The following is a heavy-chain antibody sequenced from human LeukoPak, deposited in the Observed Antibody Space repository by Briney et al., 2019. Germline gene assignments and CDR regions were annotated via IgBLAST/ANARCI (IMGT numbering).Heavy chain of an antibody. D-gene: IGHD1-26*01. J-gene: IGHJ4*02. CDR1: GYTFTSYG. CDR3: ALGAYDY. Sequence: ASVKVSCKASGYTFTSYGISWVRQAPGQGLEWMGWINAGDGNTRYSQRFQDRFTVTRDTSATTAYMEMRSLNFDDTAVYYCALGAYDYWGQGTLLTVST. V-gene: IGHV1-18*01. CDR2: INAGDGNT.